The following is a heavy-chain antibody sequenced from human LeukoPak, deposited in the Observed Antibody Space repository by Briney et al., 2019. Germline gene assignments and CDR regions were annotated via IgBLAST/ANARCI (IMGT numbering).Heavy chain of an antibody. V-gene: IGHV3-23*01. CDR3: AKGVAVAGEFEY. Sequence: GGSLRLSCAASGFTFSSYAMSWVRQAPGKGLEWVSAISGSAGTTFYADSVKGRFTISRDNSKNTLYLQMNSLKAEDTAVYYCAKGVAVAGEFEYWGQGTLVTVSS. J-gene: IGHJ4*02. CDR1: GFTFSSYA. CDR2: ISGSAGTT. D-gene: IGHD6-19*01.